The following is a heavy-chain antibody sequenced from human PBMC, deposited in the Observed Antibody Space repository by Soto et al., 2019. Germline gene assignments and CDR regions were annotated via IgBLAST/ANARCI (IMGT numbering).Heavy chain of an antibody. CDR2: INHSGST. CDR3: ARTMLLGWFDP. Sequence: SETLSLTCAVYGGSFSGYYWTWIRQPPGTGLEWIGEINHSGSTNYNPSLKSRVTISVDTSKNQFSLKLTSVTAADTAVYYCARTMLLGWFDPWGQGTLVTVS. CDR1: GGSFSGYY. V-gene: IGHV4-34*01. D-gene: IGHD2-15*01. J-gene: IGHJ5*02.